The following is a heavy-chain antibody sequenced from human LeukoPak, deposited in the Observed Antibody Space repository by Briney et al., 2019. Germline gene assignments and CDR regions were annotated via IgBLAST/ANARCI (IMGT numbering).Heavy chain of an antibody. CDR2: INPNIGDA. V-gene: IGHV1-2*02. CDR3: ARMDLDGGDSIGFDS. CDR1: GYTFTGYF. J-gene: IGHJ5*01. Sequence: ASVKVSRKASGYTFTGYFMHWVRQAPRQGLEWMGWINPNIGDASYAQKFQGRVTMTRDSSINTAYMELSRLTSDDTAVYYCARMDLDGGDSIGFDSWGQGTLVTVSS. D-gene: IGHD2-21*02.